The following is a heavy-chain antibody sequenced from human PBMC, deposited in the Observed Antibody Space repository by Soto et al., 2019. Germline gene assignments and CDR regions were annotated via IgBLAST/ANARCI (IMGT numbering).Heavy chain of an antibody. CDR3: AKDSCCCSGTTCYTPRGWFDP. D-gene: IGHD2-2*02. CDR2: ISISDGST. Sequence: GGSLRLSCTASGFTFSNYAMSWVRQAPGKGLEWVSSISISDGSTYYADSVKGRFTISRDNSRNTLYLQMNSLRAEDTAVYYCAKDSCCCSGTTCYTPRGWFDPWGQGTLVTVSS. V-gene: IGHV3-23*01. CDR1: GFTFSNYA. J-gene: IGHJ5*02.